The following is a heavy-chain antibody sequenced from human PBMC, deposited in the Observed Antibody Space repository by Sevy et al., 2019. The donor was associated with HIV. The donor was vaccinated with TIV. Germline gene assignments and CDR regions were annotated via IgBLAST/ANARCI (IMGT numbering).Heavy chain of an antibody. CDR3: AKDPLRYSYGSGRSDY. CDR2: ISGSGGST. D-gene: IGHD5-18*01. J-gene: IGHJ4*02. V-gene: IGHV3-23*01. CDR1: GFTFSSYA. Sequence: GGSLRLSCAASGFTFSSYAMSWVRQAPGKGLEWVSAISGSGGSTYYADSVKGRFTISRDNSKNTLYLKMNSLRAEDTAVYYCAKDPLRYSYGSGRSDYWGQGTLVTVSS.